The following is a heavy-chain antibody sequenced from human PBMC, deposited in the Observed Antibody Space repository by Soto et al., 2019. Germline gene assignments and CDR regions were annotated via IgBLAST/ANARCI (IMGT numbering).Heavy chain of an antibody. D-gene: IGHD1-26*01. CDR1: GGSISSGDYY. Sequence: PSETLSLTCTVSGGSISSGDYYWSWIRQPPGKGLEWIGYIYYSGSTYYNPSLKSRVTISVDTSKNQFSLKLSSVTAADTAVYYCVRLIGNSWLDFWGQGTLVTVSS. V-gene: IGHV4-30-4*01. CDR3: VRLIGNSWLDF. CDR2: IYYSGST. J-gene: IGHJ5*01.